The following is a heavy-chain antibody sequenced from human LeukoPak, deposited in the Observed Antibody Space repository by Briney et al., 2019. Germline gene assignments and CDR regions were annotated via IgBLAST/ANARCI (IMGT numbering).Heavy chain of an antibody. CDR2: IYHSGST. CDR1: GYSISSGFY. CDR3: ARHEAEMATILGGY. D-gene: IGHD5-24*01. Sequence: PSETLSLTCAVSGYSISSGFYWVWIRQPPGKGLEWVGSIYHSGSTFYNPSLKSRVTISVDTSKNQFSLRLSSVTAADTAVYYCARHEAEMATILGGYWGQGTLVTVSS. V-gene: IGHV4-38-2*01. J-gene: IGHJ4*02.